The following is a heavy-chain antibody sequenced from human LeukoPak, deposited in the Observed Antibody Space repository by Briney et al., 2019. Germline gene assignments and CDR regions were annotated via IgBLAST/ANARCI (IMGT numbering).Heavy chain of an antibody. CDR3: AKRGVVIRVILVGFHKEAYYFDS. CDR2: ISDSGGRT. Sequence: PGGSLRLSCAVSGITLSNYGMSWVRQAPGKGLEWVAGISDSGGRTNYADSVKGRFTTSRDNPKNTLYLQMNSLRAEDTAVYFCAKRGVVIRVILVGFHKEAYYFDSWAREPWSPSPQ. V-gene: IGHV3-23*01. CDR1: GITLSNYG. J-gene: IGHJ4*02. D-gene: IGHD3-22*01.